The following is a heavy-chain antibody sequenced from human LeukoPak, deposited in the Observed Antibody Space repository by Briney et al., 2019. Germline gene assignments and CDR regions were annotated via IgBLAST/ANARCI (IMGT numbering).Heavy chain of an antibody. Sequence: GGSLRLPCAASGFTFSSYGMHWVRQAPGKGLEWVAVIWYDGSNKYYADSVKGRFTISRDNSKNTLYLQMNSLRAEDTAVYYCASGGSYYYYGMDVWGQGTTVTVSS. CDR1: GFTFSSYG. CDR2: IWYDGSNK. D-gene: IGHD3-16*01. CDR3: ASGGSYYYYGMDV. J-gene: IGHJ6*02. V-gene: IGHV3-33*01.